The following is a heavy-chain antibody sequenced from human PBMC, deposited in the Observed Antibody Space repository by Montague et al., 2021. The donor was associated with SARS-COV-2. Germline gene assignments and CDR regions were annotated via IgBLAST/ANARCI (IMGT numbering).Heavy chain of an antibody. CDR2: FCFREST. J-gene: IGHJ6*02. CDR3: SRWGEYYDSPYYYYAMDV. Sequence: SETLSLTCSGLVSSNSGDDRRSTRLTSGHHRDSYAYFCFRESTDYNPSLKSRVTISIDTSKNHFSLKLSSVTAADTAVYYCSRWGEYYDSPYYYYAMDVWGQGTTVTVSS. V-gene: IGHV4-59*12. CDR1: VSSNSGDD. D-gene: IGHD3-3*01.